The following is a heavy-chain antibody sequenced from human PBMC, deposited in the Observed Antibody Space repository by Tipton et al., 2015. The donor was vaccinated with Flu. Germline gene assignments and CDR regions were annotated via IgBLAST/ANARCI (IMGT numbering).Heavy chain of an antibody. CDR1: GDSMRRDYF. CDR3: ARSTYHYGSGSSDY. Sequence: TLSLTCTVSGDSMRRDYFWGWIRQAPGKGLEWIGNIHYSGSPHYNPSLKSRVTISVDTSKNQFSLRVSSVTAADTAVYYWARSTYHYGSGSSDYWGQGTLVTVSS. V-gene: IGHV4-38-2*02. J-gene: IGHJ4*02. CDR2: IHYSGSP. D-gene: IGHD3-10*01.